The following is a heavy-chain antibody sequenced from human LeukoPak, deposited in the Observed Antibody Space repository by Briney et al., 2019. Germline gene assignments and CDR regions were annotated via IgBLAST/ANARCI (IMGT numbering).Heavy chain of an antibody. Sequence: SETLSLTCTVSGGSISSSSYYWGWIRQPPGNGLEWIGNIYYSGSTYYNPSLKSRVTISVDTSKNQFSLKLSSVTAADTAVFYCARAYCGGDCQSEAAEYFQHWGQGTLVTVSS. D-gene: IGHD2-21*02. J-gene: IGHJ1*01. V-gene: IGHV4-39*07. CDR3: ARAYCGGDCQSEAAEYFQH. CDR2: IYYSGST. CDR1: GGSISSSSYY.